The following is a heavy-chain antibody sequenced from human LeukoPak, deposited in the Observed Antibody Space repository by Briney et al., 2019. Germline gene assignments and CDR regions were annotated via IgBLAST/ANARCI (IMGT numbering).Heavy chain of an antibody. J-gene: IGHJ4*02. D-gene: IGHD2-15*01. CDR2: MNPNSGNT. V-gene: IGHV1-8*02. Sequence: GASVKVSCKASGYIFTNYYMHWVRQAPGQGLEWMGWMNPNSGNTGYAQKFQGRVTMTRNTSISTAYMELSSLRSEDTAVYYCARRCSGGSCYSHGPFDYWGQGTLVTVSS. CDR1: GYIFTNYY. CDR3: ARRCSGGSCYSHGPFDY.